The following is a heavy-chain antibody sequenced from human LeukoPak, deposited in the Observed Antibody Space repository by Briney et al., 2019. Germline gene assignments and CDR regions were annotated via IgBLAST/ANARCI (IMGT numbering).Heavy chain of an antibody. Sequence: SETLSLTCTVSGGSISTYYWSWIRQPPGKGLEWIGYIYYSGSTNYNPSLKSRVTISVDTSKNQFSLKLGSVTAADTVVYYCAREEALGSGSFDYWGQGTLVTVSS. CDR2: IYYSGST. CDR1: GGSISTYY. D-gene: IGHD1-26*01. V-gene: IGHV4-59*01. J-gene: IGHJ4*02. CDR3: AREEALGSGSFDY.